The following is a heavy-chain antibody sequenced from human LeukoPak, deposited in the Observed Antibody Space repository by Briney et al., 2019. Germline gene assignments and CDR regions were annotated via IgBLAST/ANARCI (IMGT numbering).Heavy chain of an antibody. CDR2: IDHSGNT. CDR1: GGSLSGYY. V-gene: IGHV4-34*01. CDR3: ASVRRGFGESSKYYSYYYMDV. D-gene: IGHD3-10*01. J-gene: IGHJ6*03. Sequence: SETLSLTCAVYGGSLSGYYWSWIRQPPGKGLEWIGEIDHSGNTNYNPSLKSRVTISVDTSNNQLSLRLISVAAADTAVYYCASVRRGFGESSKYYSYYYMDVWGIGTTVTISS.